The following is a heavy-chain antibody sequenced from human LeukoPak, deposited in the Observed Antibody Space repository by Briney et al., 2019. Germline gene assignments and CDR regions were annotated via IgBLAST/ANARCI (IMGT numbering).Heavy chain of an antibody. D-gene: IGHD2-15*01. CDR3: ARYCSGGSCYDY. V-gene: IGHV3-48*04. CDR1: GFTFSSYG. Sequence: PGGSLRLSCAASGFTFSSYGMHWVRQAPGKGLEWVSYISSSSDAIYYADSVKGRFTISRDNAKNSLYLQMNSLRAEDTAVYYCARYCSGGSCYDYWGQGTLVTVSS. J-gene: IGHJ4*02. CDR2: ISSSSDAI.